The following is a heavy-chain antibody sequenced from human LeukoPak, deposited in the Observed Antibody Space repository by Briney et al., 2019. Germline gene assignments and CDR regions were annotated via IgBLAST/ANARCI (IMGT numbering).Heavy chain of an antibody. CDR3: ARLGYYGSVYGMDV. V-gene: IGHV5-51*01. J-gene: IGHJ6*02. CDR1: GYSFTSYW. D-gene: IGHD3-10*01. Sequence: GASLKISCKGSGYSFTSYWNGWGRQMPGKGLELMVIIYPGDSDTRYSPSFQGQVTISADKSISTAYLQWSSLQASDTAMYYCARLGYYGSVYGMDVWGQGTTVTVSS. CDR2: IYPGDSDT.